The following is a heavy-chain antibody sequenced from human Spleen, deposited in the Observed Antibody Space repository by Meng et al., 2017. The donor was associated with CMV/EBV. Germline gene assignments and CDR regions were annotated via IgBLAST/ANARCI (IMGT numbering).Heavy chain of an antibody. V-gene: IGHV1-2*02. J-gene: IGHJ3*01. CDR3: SMKPGATSGFGL. CDR2: INPNNGDT. Sequence: ASVKVSCKASGYRFSAYYMHWVRQAPGQGLEWMGWINPNNGDTKYAQKFQGSVTMTRDTSITTAYMEVSRLKSDDTAMYFCSMKPGATSGFGLWGQGTGVTVSS. D-gene: IGHD4/OR15-4a*01. CDR1: GYRFSAYY.